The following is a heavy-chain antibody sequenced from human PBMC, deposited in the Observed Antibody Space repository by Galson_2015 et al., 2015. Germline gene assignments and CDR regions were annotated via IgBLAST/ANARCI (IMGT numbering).Heavy chain of an antibody. D-gene: IGHD3-3*01. V-gene: IGHV3-21*01. J-gene: IGHJ4*02. CDR2: ISSTPTYI. CDR1: EFTFSSYY. Sequence: SLRLSCAASEFTFSSYYMSWVRQAPGKGLEWVSSISSTPTYIYYADSVKGRFTISRDNAKNSLYLQMNSLGAEDTAVYYCARQILDYDFWSGYYPTNFDYWGQGTLVTVSS. CDR3: ARQILDYDFWSGYYPTNFDY.